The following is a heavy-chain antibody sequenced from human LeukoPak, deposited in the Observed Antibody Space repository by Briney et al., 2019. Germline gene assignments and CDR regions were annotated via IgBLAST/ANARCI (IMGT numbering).Heavy chain of an antibody. CDR3: ARDSHSVDTATPRGFDP. D-gene: IGHD2-15*01. J-gene: IGHJ5*02. CDR1: GGSFSGYY. Sequence: SETLSLTCAVYGGSFSGYYWSWIRQPPGKGLEWIGEINHSGSTNYNPSLKSRVTISVDTSKNQFSLKLRSVTAADTAVYYCARDSHSVDTATPRGFDPWGQGTLVTVSS. CDR2: INHSGST. V-gene: IGHV4-34*01.